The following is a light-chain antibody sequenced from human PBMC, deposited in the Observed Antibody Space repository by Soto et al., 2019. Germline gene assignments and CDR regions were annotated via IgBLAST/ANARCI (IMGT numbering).Light chain of an antibody. CDR1: SSDVGGYSY. Sequence: QSVRTQPASVCGSPGQSITISCTGTSSDVGGYSYVSWYQQHPGKAPKLMIYEVSNRPSGVSNRFSGSKYGNTASLTISGLQAEDEADYYCSSYTSSSTQVFGTGTKVTV. V-gene: IGLV2-14*01. CDR2: EVS. CDR3: SSYTSSSTQV. J-gene: IGLJ1*01.